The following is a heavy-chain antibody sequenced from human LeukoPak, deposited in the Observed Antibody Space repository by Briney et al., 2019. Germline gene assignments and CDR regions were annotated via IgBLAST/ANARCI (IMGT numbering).Heavy chain of an antibody. D-gene: IGHD3-3*01. J-gene: IGHJ4*02. CDR2: IYTSGST. CDR3: ARGRSMGVYYDFWSGYYRGGTHFDY. CDR1: GGSISSYY. V-gene: IGHV4-4*07. Sequence: SETLSLTCTVSGGSISSYYWSWIRQPAGKGLEWIGRIYTSGSTNYNPSLKSRVTMSVDTSKNQFSLKLSSVTAADTAVYYCARGRSMGVYYDFWSGYYRGGTHFDYWGQGTLVTVSS.